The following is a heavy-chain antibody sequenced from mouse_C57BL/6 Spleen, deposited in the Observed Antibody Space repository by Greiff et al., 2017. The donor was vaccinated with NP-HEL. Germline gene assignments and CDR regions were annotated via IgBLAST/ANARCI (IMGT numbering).Heavy chain of an antibody. CDR1: GYTFTSYW. CDR3: ASGYDYDY. CDR2: IDPSDSYT. Sequence: QVQLQQPGAELVMPGASVKLSCKASGYTFTSYWMHWVKQRPGQGLEWIGEIDPSDSYTNYNQKFKGKSTLTVDKSSSTTYMQLSSLTSEDSAVYYCASGYDYDYWGQGTTLTVSS. D-gene: IGHD2-4*01. J-gene: IGHJ2*01. V-gene: IGHV1-69*01.